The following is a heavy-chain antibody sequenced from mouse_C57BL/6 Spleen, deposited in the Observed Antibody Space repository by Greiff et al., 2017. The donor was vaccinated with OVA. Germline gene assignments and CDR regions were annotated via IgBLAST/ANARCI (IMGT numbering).Heavy chain of an antibody. CDR1: GYTFTSYW. CDR3: ARQYYYGSSPFAY. D-gene: IGHD1-1*01. V-gene: IGHV1-53*01. Sequence: VKLKQPGTELVKPGASVKLSCKASGYTFTSYWMHWVKQRPGQGLEWIGNINPSNGGTNYNEKFKSKATLTVDKSSSTAYMQLSSLTSEDSAVYYCARQYYYGSSPFAYWGQGTLVTVSA. CDR2: INPSNGGT. J-gene: IGHJ3*01.